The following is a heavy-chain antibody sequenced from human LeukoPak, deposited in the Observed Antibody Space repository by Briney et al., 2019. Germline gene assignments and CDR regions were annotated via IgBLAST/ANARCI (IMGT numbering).Heavy chain of an antibody. CDR2: INHSGST. CDR3: ARVTSAGPRSKWYFDY. J-gene: IGHJ4*02. CDR1: GGSFSGYY. D-gene: IGHD6-13*01. Sequence: SETLSLTCAVSGGSFSGYYWSLIRQPPGKGLEWIGEINHSGSTNYNPSLKSRVTISVDTSKNQFSLKLSSVTAADTAVYYCARVTSAGPRSKWYFDYWGQGTLVTVSS. V-gene: IGHV4-34*01.